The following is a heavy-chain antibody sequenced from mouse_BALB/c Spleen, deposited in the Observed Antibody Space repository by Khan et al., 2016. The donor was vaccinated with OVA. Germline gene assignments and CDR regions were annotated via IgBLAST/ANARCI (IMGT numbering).Heavy chain of an antibody. Sequence: VQLQQSGAELVRPGVSVKISCKGSGYTFTDFTMHWVKQSHAKSLEWIGVISTYYGDVTYNQKFKGKATMTVDKSSSTAYMELARLTSEDSAILYCERGGGSRFAYWGQGTLVTVSA. CDR3: ERGGGSRFAY. J-gene: IGHJ3*01. CDR2: ISTYYGDV. CDR1: GYTFTDFT. V-gene: IGHV1S137*01.